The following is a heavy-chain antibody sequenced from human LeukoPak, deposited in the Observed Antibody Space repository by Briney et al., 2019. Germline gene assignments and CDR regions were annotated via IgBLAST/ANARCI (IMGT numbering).Heavy chain of an antibody. D-gene: IGHD2-2*01. Sequence: SETLSLTCTVSGGSISSGGYYWSWIRQPPGKGLEWIGYIYHSGSTYYNPSLKGRVTISVDTSKNQFSLKLSSVTAADTAVYYCAGHIVVVPAAIDYYYYYMDVWGKGTTVTVSS. CDR1: GGSISSGGYY. CDR2: IYHSGST. V-gene: IGHV4-30-2*02. CDR3: AGHIVVVPAAIDYYYYYMDV. J-gene: IGHJ6*03.